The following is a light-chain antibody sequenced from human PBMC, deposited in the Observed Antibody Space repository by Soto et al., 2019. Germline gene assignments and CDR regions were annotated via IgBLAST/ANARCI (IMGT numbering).Light chain of an antibody. CDR3: QQYGSSPYT. J-gene: IGKJ2*01. CDR1: QSVSSSY. Sequence: EIVLTQSPGTLSLSPGERATLSCRASQSVSSSYLAGYQKKPGQAPRLLIYGTSRRATGIPDRFSGSGSGTDFTLTISRLEPEDFAVYYCQQYGSSPYTFGQGTKLEIK. CDR2: GTS. V-gene: IGKV3-20*01.